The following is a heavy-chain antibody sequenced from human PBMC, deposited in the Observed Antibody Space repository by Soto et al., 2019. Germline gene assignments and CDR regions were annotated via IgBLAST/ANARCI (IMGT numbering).Heavy chain of an antibody. V-gene: IGHV4-39*01. J-gene: IGHJ6*02. CDR3: ARHGNTVTTGYYYGMDV. CDR1: GAYISSSNYY. CDR2: MYYSGRT. Sequence: SETLSLTCTVSGAYISSSNYYWGWIRQPPGRGLEWIGTMYYSGRTYYNPSLKSRVTTSVDTSKNQFSLKLSAVTATDTAVYYCARHGNTVTTGYYYGMDVWGQGTTVTVS. D-gene: IGHD4-17*01.